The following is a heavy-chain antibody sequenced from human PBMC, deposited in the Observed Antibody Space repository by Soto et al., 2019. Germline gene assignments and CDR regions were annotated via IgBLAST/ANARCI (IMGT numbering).Heavy chain of an antibody. CDR3: AKGSIEYSASVDN. CDR1: GFSFSSYA. Sequence: EVQLLESGGGLVQSGGSLRLSCAASGFSFSSYAMVWVRQAPGKGLAWVSVISARGGSFYFADSVQGRVTISRANSKSVVSLEMSSLRAEDTGTYVCAKGSIEYSASVDNWGQGTLVVVSS. J-gene: IGHJ4*02. V-gene: IGHV3-23*01. D-gene: IGHD5-12*01. CDR2: ISARGGSF.